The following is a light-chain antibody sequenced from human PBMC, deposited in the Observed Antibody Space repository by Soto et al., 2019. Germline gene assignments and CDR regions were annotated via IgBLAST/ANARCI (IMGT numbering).Light chain of an antibody. CDR2: DAS. V-gene: IGKV3-15*01. J-gene: IGKJ5*01. Sequence: IVMTQSPATLSVSPGERATLSCKASQSVNDKIAWYQQKPGQAPRLLFYDASTGATGIPARFSGSGSGTEFTLTIRSLQSEDFAVYYCQQYKSWPTITFGQGTRLDIK. CDR3: QQYKSWPTIT. CDR1: QSVNDK.